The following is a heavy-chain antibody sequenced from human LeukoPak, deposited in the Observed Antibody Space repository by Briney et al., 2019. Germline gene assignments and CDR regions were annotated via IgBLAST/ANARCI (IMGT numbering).Heavy chain of an antibody. CDR2: IRYDGSNK. Sequence: GGSLRLSCAASGFTFSSYGMHWVRQAPGKGLEWVAFIRYDGSNKYYADSVKGRFTISRDNSKNTLYLQMNSLRAEDTAVYYCAKDYVWFGELFTYLDYWGQGTLVTVSS. D-gene: IGHD3-10*01. CDR1: GFTFSSYG. V-gene: IGHV3-30*02. CDR3: AKDYVWFGELFTYLDY. J-gene: IGHJ4*02.